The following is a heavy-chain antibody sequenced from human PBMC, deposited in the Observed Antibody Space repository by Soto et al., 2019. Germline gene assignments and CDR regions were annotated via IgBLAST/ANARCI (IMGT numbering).Heavy chain of an antibody. V-gene: IGHV3-23*01. D-gene: IGHD3-10*01. CDR3: AKDGTLFYYYGSGSYYTYFDY. J-gene: IGHJ4*02. Sequence: GGSLRLSCAASGFTFSSYAMSWVRQAPGKGLEWVSAISGSGGSTYYADSVKGRFTISRDNSKNTLYLQMNSLRAEDTAVYYCAKDGTLFYYYGSGSYYTYFDYWGQGTLVTVSS. CDR2: ISGSGGST. CDR1: GFTFSSYA.